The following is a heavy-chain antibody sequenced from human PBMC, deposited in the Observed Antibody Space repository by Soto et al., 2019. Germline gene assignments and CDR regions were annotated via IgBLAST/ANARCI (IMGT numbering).Heavy chain of an antibody. CDR3: ARGLGYCSGGSCPFDY. CDR1: GFTFSSYD. J-gene: IGHJ4*02. CDR2: IGTAGDT. Sequence: EVQLVESGGGLVQPGGSLRLSCAASGFTFSSYDMHWVRQATGKGLEWVSAIGTAGDTYYPGSVKGRFTISRENAKNSLYLQMNSLRAGDTAVYYCARGLGYCSGGSCPFDYWGQGTLVTVSS. D-gene: IGHD2-15*01. V-gene: IGHV3-13*04.